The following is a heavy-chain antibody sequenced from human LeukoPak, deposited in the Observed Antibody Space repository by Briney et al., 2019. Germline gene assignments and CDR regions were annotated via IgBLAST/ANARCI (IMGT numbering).Heavy chain of an antibody. Sequence: GRSLRLSCAASGFSFSNYQMHWVRQAPGKGLEWVAVISYDGSNKYYADSVKGRFTISRDNSKNTLYLQMNSLRAEDTAVYYCTRHGGDGYNVPDYWGQGTLVTVSS. J-gene: IGHJ4*02. CDR2: ISYDGSNK. CDR3: TRHGGDGYNVPDY. D-gene: IGHD5-24*01. CDR1: GFSFSNYQ. V-gene: IGHV3-30-3*01.